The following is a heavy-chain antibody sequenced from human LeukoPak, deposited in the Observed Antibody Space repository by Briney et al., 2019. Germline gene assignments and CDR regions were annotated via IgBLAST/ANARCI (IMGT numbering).Heavy chain of an antibody. Sequence: SETLSLTCAVSGYSISSDYYWGWIRQPPGKGLEWIGSIYHSGSTYHNPSLKSRVTISVDTSKNQFSLKLSSVTAADTAVYLCARDRIGAHGPGYFQYWGQGTLVTVSS. V-gene: IGHV4-38-2*02. D-gene: IGHD3-10*01. CDR1: GYSISSDYY. J-gene: IGHJ1*01. CDR2: IYHSGST. CDR3: ARDRIGAHGPGYFQY.